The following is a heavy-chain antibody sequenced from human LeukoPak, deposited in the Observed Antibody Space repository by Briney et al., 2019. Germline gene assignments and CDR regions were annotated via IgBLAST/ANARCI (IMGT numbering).Heavy chain of an antibody. V-gene: IGHV1-18*01. Sequence: ASVKVSCKASGYTFTSYGISWVRQAPGQGLEWMGWISAYNGNTDYAQKLQGRVTMTTDTSTSTAYMELRSLRSDDTAVYYCARVHRYCSSTSCYSWFDPWGQGTLVTVSS. CDR3: ARVHRYCSSTSCYSWFDP. D-gene: IGHD2-2*02. CDR1: GYTFTSYG. CDR2: ISAYNGNT. J-gene: IGHJ5*02.